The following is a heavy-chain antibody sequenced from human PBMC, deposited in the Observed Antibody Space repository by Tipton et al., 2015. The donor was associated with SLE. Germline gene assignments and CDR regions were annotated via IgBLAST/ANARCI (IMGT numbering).Heavy chain of an antibody. J-gene: IGHJ6*02. D-gene: IGHD2-8*01. CDR1: GGSISSNY. Sequence: TLSLTCSVSGGSISSNYWIWIRQPPGKGLEWIGYIYYTGGTSYNPSLKSRVTLSVDTSKSQFSFSLRLSSVTAADTALYYCARGMLTWRGAIIGVDVWGQGTTVNVSS. CDR3: ARGMLTWRGAIIGVDV. V-gene: IGHV4-59*01. CDR2: IYYTGGT.